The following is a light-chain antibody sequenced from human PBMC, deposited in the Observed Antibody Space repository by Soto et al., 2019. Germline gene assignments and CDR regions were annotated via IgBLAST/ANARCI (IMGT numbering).Light chain of an antibody. J-gene: IGLJ2*01. Sequence: QSALTQPPSASGSPGQSVTISCTGTTSDVGGYNYVSWYQQHPGKAPKLLVYDVYKRPSGVPDRFSGSKSGNTASLTVSGLQAEDDADYFCSSYVGSNFHVLFGGGTQLNVL. V-gene: IGLV2-8*01. CDR3: SSYVGSNFHVL. CDR1: TSDVGGYNY. CDR2: DVY.